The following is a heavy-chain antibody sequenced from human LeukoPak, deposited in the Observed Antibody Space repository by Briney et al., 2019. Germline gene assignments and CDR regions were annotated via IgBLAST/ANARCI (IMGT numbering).Heavy chain of an antibody. CDR1: GFPFSSYW. CDR2: IKQDGSKK. V-gene: IGHV3-7*01. CDR3: ARFRTWGDKAFDY. Sequence: GGSLRLSCVASGFPFSSYWMTWVRQAPGKGLEWVANIKQDGSKKSYVDSVEGRFTISRDSAKNSLYLQMNSLRAEDTAVYYCARFRTWGDKAFDYWGQGTLVTVSS. D-gene: IGHD2-21*02. J-gene: IGHJ4*02.